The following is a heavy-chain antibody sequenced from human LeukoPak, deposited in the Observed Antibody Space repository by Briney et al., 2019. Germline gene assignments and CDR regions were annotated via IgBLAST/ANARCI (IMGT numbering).Heavy chain of an antibody. CDR2: MNSKTDDGTT. Sequence: GGSLTLSCAASGFPFNNAWMSWLPQAPGKGLEGVGRMNSKTDDGTTDYAAPVKARFTISIDDSKNTLYLQMNSLKTEDTAVYYCTTDAEYYYDSSGCYSEGSFDYWRRGTLVTVS. CDR3: TTDAEYYYDSSGCYSEGSFDY. D-gene: IGHD3-22*01. CDR1: GFPFNNAW. V-gene: IGHV3-15*01. J-gene: IGHJ4*02.